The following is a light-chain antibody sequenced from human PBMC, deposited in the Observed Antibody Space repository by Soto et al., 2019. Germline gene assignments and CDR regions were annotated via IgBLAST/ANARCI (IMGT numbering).Light chain of an antibody. V-gene: IGLV1-40*01. CDR2: GNS. Sequence: QSVLTQPPSVSGAPGQRVTISCTESSSNIGAGYDVHWYQQLPGTAPNLLIYGNSNRPSGVPDRFSGSKSGTSASLAITGLQAEDEADYYCQSYDSSLTSWVFGGGTKLTVL. J-gene: IGLJ3*02. CDR1: SSNIGAGYD. CDR3: QSYDSSLTSWV.